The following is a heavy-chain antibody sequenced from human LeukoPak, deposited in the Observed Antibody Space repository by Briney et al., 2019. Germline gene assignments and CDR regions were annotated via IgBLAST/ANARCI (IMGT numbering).Heavy chain of an antibody. Sequence: PGGSLRLSCAASGFTVSSNYMSWVRQAPGKGLEWVSVIYSGGSTYYADSVKGRFTISRGNSRNTLYLQMDSLGAEDTAVYYCAKSPGSYYYFSGMDVWGQGTTVTVSS. J-gene: IGHJ6*02. V-gene: IGHV3-66*01. CDR1: GFTVSSNY. CDR2: IYSGGST. CDR3: AKSPGSYYYFSGMDV. D-gene: IGHD1-26*01.